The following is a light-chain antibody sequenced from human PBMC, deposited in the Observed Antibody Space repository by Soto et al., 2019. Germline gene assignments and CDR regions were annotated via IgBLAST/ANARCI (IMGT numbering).Light chain of an antibody. CDR2: GAS. Sequence: EIVLTQSPRTLSLSPPERVPLXRRASQSVSNNYLAWYQQKPGQAPRLLIYGASNRATGIPDRFSGSGSGTDFTLTISRLEPEDFAVYYCQQYGSSGTFGQGTKVDIK. V-gene: IGKV3-20*01. CDR1: QSVSNNY. J-gene: IGKJ1*01. CDR3: QQYGSSGT.